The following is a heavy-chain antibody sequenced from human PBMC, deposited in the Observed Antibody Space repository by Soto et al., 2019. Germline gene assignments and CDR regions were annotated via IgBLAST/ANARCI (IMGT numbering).Heavy chain of an antibody. J-gene: IGHJ4*02. CDR1: GYTFTDYY. CDR2: MNCDSGGP. D-gene: IGHD3-10*01. Sequence: QVQLVQSGAEVKKPGASVKVSCKASGYTFTDYYMHWVRQAPGQGLEWMGWMNCDSGGPNYAQKFQGRVTMTRDTSISTAYMELSRLTSDDTAVYYCARGPGTVFLADSWGQGTLVPVSS. V-gene: IGHV1-2*02. CDR3: ARGPGTVFLADS.